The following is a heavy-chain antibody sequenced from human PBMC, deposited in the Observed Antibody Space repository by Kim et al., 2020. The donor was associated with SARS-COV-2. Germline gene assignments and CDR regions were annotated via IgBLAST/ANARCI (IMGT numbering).Heavy chain of an antibody. V-gene: IGHV4-39*07. CDR2: IYYSGST. CDR1: GGSISSSSYY. Sequence: SETLSLTCTVSGGSISSSSYYWGWIRQPPGKGLEWIGSIYYSGSTYYNPSLKSRVTISVDTSKNQFSLKLSSVTAADTAVYYCARVRYSSSGGWFDPWGQGTLVTVSS. CDR3: ARVRYSSSGGWFDP. J-gene: IGHJ5*02. D-gene: IGHD6-13*01.